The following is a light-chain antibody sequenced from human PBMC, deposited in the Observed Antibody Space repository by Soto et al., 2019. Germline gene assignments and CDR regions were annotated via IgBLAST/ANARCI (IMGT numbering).Light chain of an antibody. V-gene: IGKV3-20*01. J-gene: IGKJ4*01. CDR3: QQFGTSLP. CDR1: QSVSGNS. CDR2: SAS. Sequence: EIVLTQSPGTLSLSPGESATLSCRASQSVSGNSLAWYHQKPGQAPRILIFSASNRATGIPDRFSGSGSGTDFTLTISRLEPEDFAVYYCQQFGTSLPFGGGTKVEIK.